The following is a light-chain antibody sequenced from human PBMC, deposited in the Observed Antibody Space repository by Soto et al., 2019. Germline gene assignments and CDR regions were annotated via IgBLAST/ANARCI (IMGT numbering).Light chain of an antibody. J-gene: IGLJ1*01. V-gene: IGLV2-18*02. CDR2: EVS. CDR1: SSDVGSYNR. CDR3: SSYTSSSTYV. Sequence: QSVLTQPPSVSGSPGQSVTISCTGTSSDVGSYNRVSWYQQSPGTAPKLMIYEVSNRPSGVPDRFSGSKSGNTASLTISGLQAEDEADYYCSSYTSSSTYVLGNGTKVTVL.